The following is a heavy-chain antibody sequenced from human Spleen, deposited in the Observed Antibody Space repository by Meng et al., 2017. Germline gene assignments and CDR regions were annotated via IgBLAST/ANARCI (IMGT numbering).Heavy chain of an antibody. CDR1: GGSFSDYY. CDR2: INHSGST. CDR3: ARGPTTMAHDFDY. V-gene: IGHV4-34*01. Sequence: QVPLQQWGAGLLKPSETLSLTCVVSGGSFSDYYWSWIRQHPGKGLEWIGEINHSGSTNYNPSLESRATISVDTSQNNLSLKLSSVTAADSAVYYCARGPTTMAHDFDYWGQGTLVTVSS. D-gene: IGHD4-11*01. J-gene: IGHJ4*02.